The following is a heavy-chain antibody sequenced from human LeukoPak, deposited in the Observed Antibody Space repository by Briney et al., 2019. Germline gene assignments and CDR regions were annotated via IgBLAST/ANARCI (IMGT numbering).Heavy chain of an antibody. CDR2: IRYDGSNK. J-gene: IGHJ6*03. Sequence: SGGSLRLSCAASGFTFSSYGMHWVRQAPGKGLEWVTFIRYDGSNKYYADSVKGRFTISRDNSKNTLYLQMNSLRAEDTAVYYCAKDSGYEDYYYYYMDVWGKGTTVTVSS. CDR3: AKDSGYEDYYYYYMDV. V-gene: IGHV3-30*02. D-gene: IGHD5-18*01. CDR1: GFTFSSYG.